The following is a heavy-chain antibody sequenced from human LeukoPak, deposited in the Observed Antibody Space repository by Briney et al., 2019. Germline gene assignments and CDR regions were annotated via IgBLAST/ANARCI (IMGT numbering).Heavy chain of an antibody. Sequence: ASVKVSCKASGYTFTGYHMHWVRQAPGQGLEWMGWINPNSGGTNYAQKFQGRVTMTRDTSISTAYMELSRLRSDDTAVYYCARDSSTSYYYGMDVWGQGTTVTVSS. J-gene: IGHJ6*02. CDR2: INPNSGGT. D-gene: IGHD2-2*01. V-gene: IGHV1-2*02. CDR1: GYTFTGYH. CDR3: ARDSSTSYYYGMDV.